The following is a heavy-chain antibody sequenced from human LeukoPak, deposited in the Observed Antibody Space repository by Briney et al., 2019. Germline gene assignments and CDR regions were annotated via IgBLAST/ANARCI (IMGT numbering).Heavy chain of an antibody. D-gene: IGHD1-26*01. CDR1: GYTFINYY. CDR2: INPSGGST. CDR3: ARDHLTTIVGATYYYYGMDV. V-gene: IGHV1-46*01. J-gene: IGHJ6*02. Sequence: GASVKVSCKASGYTFINYYMHWVRQAPGQGLEWMGTINPSGGSTSYAQKFQGRVTMTRDTSTSTVYMELSSLRSEDTAVYYCARDHLTTIVGATYYYYGMDVWGQGTTVTVSS.